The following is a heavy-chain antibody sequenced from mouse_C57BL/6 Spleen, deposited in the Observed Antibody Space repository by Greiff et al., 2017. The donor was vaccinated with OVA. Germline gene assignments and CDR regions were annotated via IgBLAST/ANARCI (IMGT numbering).Heavy chain of an antibody. J-gene: IGHJ3*01. V-gene: IGHV5-9-1*02. CDR1: GFTFSCYA. Sequence: EVKLVESGEGLVKPGGSLKLFCAASGFTFSCYAMSWDQQTLERRLECVAYISGGGDYNYYADTVKGRFTIARDNARNTLYQQMSSLKAEDTAMYYCRREGGFAYWGQGTLVTVSA. CDR2: ISGGGDYN. CDR3: RREGGFAY.